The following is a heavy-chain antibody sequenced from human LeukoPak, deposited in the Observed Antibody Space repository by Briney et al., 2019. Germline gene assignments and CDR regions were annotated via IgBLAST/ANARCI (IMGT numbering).Heavy chain of an antibody. CDR3: ARGGIHFDP. D-gene: IGHD5-18*01. J-gene: IGHJ5*02. V-gene: IGHV4-59*10. CDR2: IYTSGSN. Sequence: WETLSLTCAVSGGSISSYYWSWVRQPAGKGLEWIGRIYTSGSNNYNPSLKSRVTISVDPYKNQFSLKLSSVTAAATAVYYCARGGIHFDPWGQGTLVTVSS. CDR1: GGSISSYY.